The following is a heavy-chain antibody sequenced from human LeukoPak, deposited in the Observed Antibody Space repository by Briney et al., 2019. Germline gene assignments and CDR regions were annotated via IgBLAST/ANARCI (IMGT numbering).Heavy chain of an antibody. D-gene: IGHD3-22*01. CDR2: IIPIFGTA. V-gene: IGHV1-69*13. J-gene: IGHJ4*02. Sequence: GASVKVSCKASGGTFIGYAISWVRQAPGQGLEWMGGIIPIFGTANYAQKFQGRVTITADESTSTAYMELSSLRSEDTAVYYCARVRYYDSSGYYANFDYWGQGTLVTVSS. CDR1: GGTFIGYA. CDR3: ARVRYYDSSGYYANFDY.